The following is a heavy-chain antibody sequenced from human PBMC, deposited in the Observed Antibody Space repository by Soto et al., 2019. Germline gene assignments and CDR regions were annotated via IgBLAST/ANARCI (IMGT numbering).Heavy chain of an antibody. CDR3: AKFCVAPGSNSGWPWCFHY. Sequence: EVQLLESGGGLVQPGRSLRLSCAASGFTFSNYAISWVRQAPGQGLDWVSAISGSGGTTYYADSVKGRFTISRDNSKNTLFLHMNSRRAEDAAVDYCAKFCVAPGSNSGWPWCFHYWCQGPLVTVSS. J-gene: IGHJ4*02. CDR1: GFTFSNYA. CDR2: ISGSGGTT. D-gene: IGHD6-25*01. V-gene: IGHV3-23*01.